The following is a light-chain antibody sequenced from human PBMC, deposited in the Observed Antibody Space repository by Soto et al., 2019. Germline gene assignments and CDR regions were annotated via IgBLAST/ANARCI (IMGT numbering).Light chain of an antibody. CDR2: KAS. CDR3: QQRSNWPLT. V-gene: IGKV1-5*03. Sequence: IQMTQSPSTLSASLGDRVTMTCRASQSLDRDYLAWYQQKPGKAPNLLIYKASTLESGVPSRFSGGGSGTAFTLTISSLQPDDFAVYYCQQRSNWPLTFGGGTKV. J-gene: IGKJ4*01. CDR1: QSLDRDY.